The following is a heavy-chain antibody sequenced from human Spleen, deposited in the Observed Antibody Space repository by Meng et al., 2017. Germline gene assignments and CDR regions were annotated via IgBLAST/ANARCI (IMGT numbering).Heavy chain of an antibody. Sequence: ASVKVSCKVSGYTFTAYWIHWVRQVPGQGLEWLGRIDPNTGGTQFAQKFLGRVTMTGDTSISTAYMELSGLRSDDTAMYYCARDEDISAAGKLFGDYWGQGTLVTVSS. CDR1: GYTFTAYW. V-gene: IGHV1-2*06. CDR3: ARDEDISAAGKLFGDY. D-gene: IGHD6-13*01. J-gene: IGHJ4*02. CDR2: IDPNTGGT.